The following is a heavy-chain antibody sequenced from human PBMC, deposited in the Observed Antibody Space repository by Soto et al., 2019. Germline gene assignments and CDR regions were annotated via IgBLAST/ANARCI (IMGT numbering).Heavy chain of an antibody. CDR3: AQVPRVVPADSYNWFDP. Sequence: QVQLVQSGAEVKKPGSSVKVSCKASGGTFSSYAISWVRQAPGQGLEWMGGIIPIFGTANYAQKFQGRVTITADESTSTAYIELSSLRYEDTAVYYCAQVPRVVPADSYNWFDPWGQGTLVTVSS. CDR2: IIPIFGTA. D-gene: IGHD2-2*01. CDR1: GGTFSSYA. J-gene: IGHJ5*02. V-gene: IGHV1-69*01.